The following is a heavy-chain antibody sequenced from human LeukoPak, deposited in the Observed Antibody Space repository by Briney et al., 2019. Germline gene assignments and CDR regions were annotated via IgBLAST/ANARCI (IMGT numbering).Heavy chain of an antibody. D-gene: IGHD2-15*01. CDR1: GYTFTGYY. CDR3: ARGEPQGYCSGGSCPRYMDV. CDR2: INPNSGGT. J-gene: IGHJ6*03. V-gene: IGHV1-2*02. Sequence: GASVKVSCKASGYTFTGYYMHWVRQAPGQGLEWMGWINPNSGGTNYAQKFQGRVTMTRDTSISTAYMELSRLKSDDTAVYYCARGEPQGYCSGGSCPRYMDVWGKGTTVTVSS.